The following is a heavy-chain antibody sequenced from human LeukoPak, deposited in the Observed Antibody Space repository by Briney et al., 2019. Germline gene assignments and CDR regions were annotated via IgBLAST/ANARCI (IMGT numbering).Heavy chain of an antibody. CDR1: GFTFSSYS. CDR2: ISSSSSYI. Sequence: GGSLRLSCAASGFTFSSYSMNWVRQAPGKGLEWVSFISSSSSYIYYANSVKGRFTISRDNAKNSLYLQMNSLRAEDTALYYCARDRSWSGYYSDYWGQGTLVTVSS. D-gene: IGHD3-3*01. J-gene: IGHJ4*02. V-gene: IGHV3-21*04. CDR3: ARDRSWSGYYSDY.